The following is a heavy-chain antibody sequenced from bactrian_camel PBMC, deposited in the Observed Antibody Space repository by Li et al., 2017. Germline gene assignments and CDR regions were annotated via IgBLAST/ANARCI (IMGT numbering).Heavy chain of an antibody. CDR1: GAIDSRQC. CDR2: IYTRVGSP. D-gene: IGHD3*01. Sequence: HVQLVESGGGSVQAGGSLILSCASSGAIDSRQCMGWFRQAPGKERERVATIYTRVGSPDYADSVKGRFTISQDNAKNTVYLQMNSLKPEDTAMYYCAAKGTYDSKHFGHFLYWGQGTQVTVS. V-gene: IGHV3S53*01. CDR3: AAKGTYDSKHFGHFLY. J-gene: IGHJ4*01.